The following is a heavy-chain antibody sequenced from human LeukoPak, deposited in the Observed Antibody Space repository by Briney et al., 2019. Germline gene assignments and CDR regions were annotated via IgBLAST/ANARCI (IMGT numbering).Heavy chain of an antibody. Sequence: GASVKVSRKASGGTFSSYAISWVRQAPGQGLEWMGGIIPIFGTANYAQKFQGRVTITADESTSTAYMELSSLRSEDTAVYYCARGVYGGNSPPDYWGQGTLVTVSS. CDR3: ARGVYGGNSPPDY. CDR1: GGTFSSYA. V-gene: IGHV1-69*13. CDR2: IIPIFGTA. J-gene: IGHJ4*02. D-gene: IGHD4-23*01.